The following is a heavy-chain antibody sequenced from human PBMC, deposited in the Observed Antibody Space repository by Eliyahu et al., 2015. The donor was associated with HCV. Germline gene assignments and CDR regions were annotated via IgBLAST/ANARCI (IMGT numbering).Heavy chain of an antibody. V-gene: IGHV4-59*01. CDR1: XGSIXTYY. CDR2: IHYSGXT. J-gene: IGHJ5*02. D-gene: IGHD6-19*01. Sequence: QVQLQESGPGLVKPSETLSLTCTVSXGSIXTYYWTWIRQPPGKXLXWXGYIHYSGXTNYTPSLKSRVTISIDTSKNQFSLNLTSVTAADTAMYYCASGGGGIAVTGTGGWFDPWGQGTLVTVSS. CDR3: ASGGGGIAVTGTGGWFDP.